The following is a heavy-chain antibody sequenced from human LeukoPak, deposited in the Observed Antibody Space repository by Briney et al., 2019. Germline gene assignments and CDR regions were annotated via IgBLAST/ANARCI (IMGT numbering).Heavy chain of an antibody. CDR1: GFTFDDYA. CDR2: ISWNSGSI. J-gene: IGHJ4*02. Sequence: GGSLRLSCAASGFTFDDYAMHWVRQAPGKGLEWVSGISWNSGSIGYADSVKGRFTISRDNAKNSLYLQMNSLRAEDTALYYCAKDSGIAAAFDYWGQGTLVTVSS. V-gene: IGHV3-9*01. D-gene: IGHD6-13*01. CDR3: AKDSGIAAAFDY.